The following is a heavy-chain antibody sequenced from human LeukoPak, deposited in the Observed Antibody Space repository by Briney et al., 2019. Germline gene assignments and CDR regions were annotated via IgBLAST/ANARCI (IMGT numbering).Heavy chain of an antibody. CDR1: GVSISTYY. CDR2: IDYSGNT. D-gene: IGHD3-22*01. Sequence: PLDTLSLTCTVSGVSISTYYWTWLRQPPGKGLEWIGNIDYSGNTRYNPSLKSRVTISVDTYKNHFSVKLTSVTAADTGVYYCAWWYYDRSGYRYFDYWGQGTLVIASS. J-gene: IGHJ4*02. CDR3: AWWYYDRSGYRYFDY. V-gene: IGHV4-59*07.